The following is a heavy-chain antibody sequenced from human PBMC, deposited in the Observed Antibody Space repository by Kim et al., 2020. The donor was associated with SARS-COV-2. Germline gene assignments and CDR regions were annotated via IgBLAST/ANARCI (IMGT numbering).Heavy chain of an antibody. J-gene: IGHJ6*02. D-gene: IGHD4-17*01. V-gene: IGHV2-5*02. CDR3: AHSSDYGDYGFYYGMDV. CDR2: IYWDDDK. CDR1: FSLSTSGVG. Sequence: SGPTLGEPHTDPHADLHLLWFSLSTSGVGVGWIRQPPGKALEWLALIYWDDDKRYSPSLKSRLTITKDTSKNQVVLTMTNMDPVDTATYYCAHSSDYGDYGFYYGMDVWGQGTTVTVSS.